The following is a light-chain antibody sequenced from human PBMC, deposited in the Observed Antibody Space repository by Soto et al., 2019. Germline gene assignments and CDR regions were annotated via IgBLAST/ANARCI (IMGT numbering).Light chain of an antibody. CDR2: DAS. CDR3: QQRSNWRLT. Sequence: EIVLTQSPATLSLSPGERATLSCRASQSVSSYLAWYQQKPGQAPRLLIYDASNRATGIPARFSGSGSVTDFPLTISSLEPEDFAVYYCQQRSNWRLTFGGGTKVEIK. V-gene: IGKV3-11*01. J-gene: IGKJ4*01. CDR1: QSVSSY.